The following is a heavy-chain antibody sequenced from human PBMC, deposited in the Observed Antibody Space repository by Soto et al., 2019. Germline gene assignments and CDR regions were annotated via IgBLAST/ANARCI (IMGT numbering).Heavy chain of an antibody. CDR2: MYYSGSA. D-gene: IGHD1-26*01. V-gene: IGHV4-61*01. Sequence: QVQLRESGPGLVRPSETLSLTCTVSGGSVSSGSYFWSWIRQPPEKGLEWIGYMYYSGSAEYNPSLKIRVTISVDTSKNQFSLKLNSVTAVDTAVYYCVRGFLGPRRVGATRSRLFDYWGQGTLVTVSS. CDR1: GGSVSSGSYF. CDR3: VRGFLGPRRVGATRSRLFDY. J-gene: IGHJ4*02.